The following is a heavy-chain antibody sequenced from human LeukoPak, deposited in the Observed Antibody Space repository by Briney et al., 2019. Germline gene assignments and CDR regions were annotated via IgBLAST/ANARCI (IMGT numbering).Heavy chain of an antibody. V-gene: IGHV3-23*01. J-gene: IGHJ4*02. CDR1: GFTFSSYA. D-gene: IGHD3-16*01. Sequence: GGSLRLSCAAPGFTFSSYAMSWVRQPPGKGLNWVSRISGSGGNTFYADSVKGRFTISRDNSKNTLYLQMYSLRAEDTAIYYCAKDADDYVSYFDYWGQGTLATVSS. CDR2: ISGSGGNT. CDR3: AKDADDYVSYFDY.